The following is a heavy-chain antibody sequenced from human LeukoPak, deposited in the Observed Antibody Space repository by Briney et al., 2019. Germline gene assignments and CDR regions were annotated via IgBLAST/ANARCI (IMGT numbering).Heavy chain of an antibody. Sequence: GASVKVSCTASGYTFTGYYIHWVRQAPGQGLEWMGWINPNSGGTNYAQKFQGRVTMTRDTSISTAYMELSRLRSDDTAVYYCARVGEYGSGSYLLYWGQGTLVTVSS. CDR3: ARVGEYGSGSYLLY. J-gene: IGHJ4*02. D-gene: IGHD3-10*01. CDR2: INPNSGGT. V-gene: IGHV1-2*02. CDR1: GYTFTGYY.